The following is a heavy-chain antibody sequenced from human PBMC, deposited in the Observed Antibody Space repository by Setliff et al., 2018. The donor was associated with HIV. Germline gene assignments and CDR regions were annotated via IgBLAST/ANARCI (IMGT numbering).Heavy chain of an antibody. Sequence: PGGSLRLSCAASGFTFSHAWMSWVRQAPGKGLERVAHIKSKTDGGTINYAAAVEGRFTISRDDSKNTLYLQMDSLKTEDTAIYYCTTAPFTIILVEISEDAFDIWGQGTVVTVSS. CDR3: TTAPFTIILVEISEDAFDI. J-gene: IGHJ3*02. D-gene: IGHD3-22*01. CDR1: GFTFSHAW. CDR2: IKSKTDGGTI. V-gene: IGHV3-15*01.